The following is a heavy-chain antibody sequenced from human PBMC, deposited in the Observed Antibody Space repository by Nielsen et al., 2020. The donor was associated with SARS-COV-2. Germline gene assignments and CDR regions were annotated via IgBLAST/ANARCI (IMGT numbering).Heavy chain of an antibody. V-gene: IGHV3-30-3*01. Sequence: GESLKISCAASGFTFSSYAMHWVRQAPGKGLEWVAVISYGGSNKYYADSVKGRFTISRDNSKNTLYLQMNSLRAEDTAVYYCARGSSWYYYYYGMDVWGQGTTVTVSS. CDR2: ISYGGSNK. CDR3: ARGSSWYYYYYGMDV. D-gene: IGHD6-13*01. CDR1: GFTFSSYA. J-gene: IGHJ6*02.